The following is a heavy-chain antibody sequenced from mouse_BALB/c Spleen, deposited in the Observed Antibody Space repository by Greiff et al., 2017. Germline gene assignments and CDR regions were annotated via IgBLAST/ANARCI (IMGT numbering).Heavy chain of an antibody. J-gene: IGHJ1*01. CDR3: ARRLYGNYWYFDV. D-gene: IGHD2-10*02. Sequence: VQLQQSGAELMKPGASVKISCKATGYTFSSYWIEWVKQRPGHGLEWIGEILPGSGSTNYNEKFKGKATFTADTSSNTAYMQLSSLTSEDSAVYYCARRLYGNYWYFDVWGAGTTVTVSS. CDR2: ILPGSGST. V-gene: IGHV1-9*01. CDR1: GYTFSSYW.